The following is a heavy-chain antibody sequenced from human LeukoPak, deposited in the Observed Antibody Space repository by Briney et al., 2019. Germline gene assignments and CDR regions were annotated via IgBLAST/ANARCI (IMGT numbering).Heavy chain of an antibody. Sequence: PGGSLRLSCAASGFTFSSYDMHWVRQATGKGLEWVSAIGTAGDTYYPGSVKGRFTISRENAKNSLYLQMNSLRAGDTAVYYCARGGDDYGDEGFDYWGQGTLVTVSS. CDR2: IGTAGDT. V-gene: IGHV3-13*01. CDR3: ARGGDDYGDEGFDY. CDR1: GFTFSSYD. D-gene: IGHD4-17*01. J-gene: IGHJ4*02.